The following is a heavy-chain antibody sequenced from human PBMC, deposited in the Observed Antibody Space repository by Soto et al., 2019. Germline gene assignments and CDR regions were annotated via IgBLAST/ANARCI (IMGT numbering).Heavy chain of an antibody. CDR1: GGTFSRNT. Sequence: SVKVSCKASGGTFSRNTISWVRQAPGQGLEWMGGIIPICGTANYAQKFQGRVTITADESTSTAYMELNRLRSEDTAVYYCARQFHYDSSGYYYAYWGQGTLVTVSS. D-gene: IGHD3-22*01. CDR2: IIPICGTA. CDR3: ARQFHYDSSGYYYAY. J-gene: IGHJ4*02. V-gene: IGHV1-69*13.